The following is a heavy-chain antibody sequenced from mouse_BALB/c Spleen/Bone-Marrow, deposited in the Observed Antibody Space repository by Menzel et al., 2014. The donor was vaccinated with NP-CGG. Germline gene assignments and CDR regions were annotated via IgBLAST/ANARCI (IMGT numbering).Heavy chain of an antibody. V-gene: IGHV7-3*02. D-gene: IGHD1-1*01. CDR1: GFTFTDYY. CDR2: IRNKAYGYTT. Sequence: EVHLVESGGGLVQPGGSLRLSCATSGFTFTDYYMNWVRQPPGKALEWLAFIRNKAYGYTTEYSASVKGRFTISRDNSQNILYLQMNTLRAEDSATYYCARDMGGLLFDSWGQGTTLLVSS. J-gene: IGHJ2*01. CDR3: ARDMGGLLFDS.